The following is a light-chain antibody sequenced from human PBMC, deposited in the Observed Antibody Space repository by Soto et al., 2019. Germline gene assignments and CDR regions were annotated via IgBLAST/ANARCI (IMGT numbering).Light chain of an antibody. Sequence: QSVLTQPASVSGSPGQSITISCTGTSSDVGGYNYVSWYQQHPGKAPKLMIYDVSNRPSGVSNRFSGSKSGNTASLTISGLQAEDEADYYRSSYTSSSTVYVFGTGNKVTVL. CDR2: DVS. J-gene: IGLJ1*01. CDR3: SSYTSSSTVYV. V-gene: IGLV2-14*01. CDR1: SSDVGGYNY.